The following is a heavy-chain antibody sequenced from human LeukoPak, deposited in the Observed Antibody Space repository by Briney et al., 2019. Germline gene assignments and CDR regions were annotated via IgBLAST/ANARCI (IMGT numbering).Heavy chain of an antibody. D-gene: IGHD3-10*01. J-gene: IGHJ4*02. V-gene: IGHV1-18*01. Sequence: RASVKVSCKASGYTFTSYGISWVRQAPGQGLEWMGWISAYNGNTNYAQKLQGRVTMTTDTSTSTAYMELRSLRSDDTAVYYCARDSRLWSGEFYLDRFDYWGQGTLVTVSS. CDR2: ISAYNGNT. CDR1: GYTFTSYG. CDR3: ARDSRLWSGEFYLDRFDY.